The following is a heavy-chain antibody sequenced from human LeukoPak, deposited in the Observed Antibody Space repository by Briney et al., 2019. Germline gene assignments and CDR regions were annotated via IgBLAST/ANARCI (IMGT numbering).Heavy chain of an antibody. D-gene: IGHD3-10*01. CDR2: IGGRDGST. V-gene: IGHV3-23*01. Sequence: PGGSLRLSCAASGFTFSSYGMSWVRQAPGKGLEWVSVIGGRDGSTYYADSVKGRFTISRDNSKNTLYVQMNSLRAEDTAVYYCAKGHYYGSGSLDYWGQGTLVTASS. CDR3: AKGHYYGSGSLDY. J-gene: IGHJ4*02. CDR1: GFTFSSYG.